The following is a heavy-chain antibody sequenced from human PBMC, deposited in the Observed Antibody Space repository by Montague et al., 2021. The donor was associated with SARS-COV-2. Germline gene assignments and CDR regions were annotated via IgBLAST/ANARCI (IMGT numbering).Heavy chain of an antibody. D-gene: IGHD4-23*01. V-gene: IGHV2-5*02. Sequence: PELVKPTQTLTLTCTFSWFSLSTIGLSVGLIRQPPGKALECLALXYWDDDNRYSPSLKSRLTIPKDTSKNQVVLTMTNMDPVETSSYYCAHRRLWYGCNSLDYWGQGTQVTVSS. CDR2: XYWDDDN. CDR1: WFSLSTIGLS. J-gene: IGHJ4*02. CDR3: AHRRLWYGCNSLDY.